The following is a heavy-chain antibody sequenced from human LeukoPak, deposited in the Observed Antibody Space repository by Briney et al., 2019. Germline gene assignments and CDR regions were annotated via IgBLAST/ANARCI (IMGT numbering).Heavy chain of an antibody. V-gene: IGHV4-39*01. D-gene: IGHD1-26*01. Sequence: SETLSLTCTVSGGSISGSSYYWGWIRQPPGKGLEWIGTIYYGGTTYYNPSLESRVTISVDMPKNQFFLKLTSVTAADTAVYYCARKYSGAYPYYFDYWGQGILVTVSS. CDR1: GGSISGSSYY. CDR2: IYYGGTT. CDR3: ARKYSGAYPYYFDY. J-gene: IGHJ4*02.